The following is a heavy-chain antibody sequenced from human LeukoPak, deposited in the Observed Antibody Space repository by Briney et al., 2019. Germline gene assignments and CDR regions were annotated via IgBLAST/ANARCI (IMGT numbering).Heavy chain of an antibody. CDR2: IIPIFGTA. CDR1: GGTFSSYA. Sequence: SVKVSCKASGGTFSSYAISWVRQAPGQGLEWMGGIIPIFGTANYAQKFQGRVTITADKSTSTAYMELSSLRSEDTAVYYCAREARGGYSFLFDYRGQGTLVTVSS. J-gene: IGHJ4*02. CDR3: AREARGGYSFLFDY. V-gene: IGHV1-69*06. D-gene: IGHD5-12*01.